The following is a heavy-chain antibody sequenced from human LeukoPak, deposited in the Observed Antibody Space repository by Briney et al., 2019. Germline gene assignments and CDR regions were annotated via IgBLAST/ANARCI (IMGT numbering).Heavy chain of an antibody. CDR3: AKDTYMFDVGGIYYYYGMDV. CDR2: ISGSGGST. Sequence: GGSLRLSCAASGFTFSSYAMSWVRQAPGKGLEWVSAISGSGGSTYYADSVKGRFTISRDNSKNTLYLQMNSLRAEDTAVYYCAKDTYMFDVGGIYYYYGMDVWGQGTTVTVSS. CDR1: GFTFSSYA. D-gene: IGHD3-10*02. V-gene: IGHV3-23*01. J-gene: IGHJ6*02.